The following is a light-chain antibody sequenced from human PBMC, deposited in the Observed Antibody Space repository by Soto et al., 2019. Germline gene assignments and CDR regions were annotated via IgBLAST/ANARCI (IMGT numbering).Light chain of an antibody. J-gene: IGKJ1*01. CDR3: QQYCSSPSWT. Sequence: ELVLTQSPGTLSLSPGERATLSCRASQSVSSSYLAWYQQKPGQAPRLLIYGASSRATGIPDRFSGSGSGTAFTLTISRLEPEDFAVYYCQQYCSSPSWTFGQGTKVELK. CDR2: GAS. CDR1: QSVSSSY. V-gene: IGKV3-20*01.